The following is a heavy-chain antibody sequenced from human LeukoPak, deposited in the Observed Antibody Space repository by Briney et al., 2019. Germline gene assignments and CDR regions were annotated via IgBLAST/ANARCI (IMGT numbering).Heavy chain of an antibody. CDR2: ISGSGGST. J-gene: IGHJ4*02. CDR3: ARERITIFGVVITPMGYFDY. Sequence: PGGSLRLSCAASGFTFSSYAMSWVRQAPGKGLEWVSAISGSGGSTYYADPVKGRFTISRDNSKNTLYLQMNSLRAEDTAVYYCARERITIFGVVITPMGYFDYWGQGTLVTVSS. V-gene: IGHV3-23*01. D-gene: IGHD3-3*01. CDR1: GFTFSSYA.